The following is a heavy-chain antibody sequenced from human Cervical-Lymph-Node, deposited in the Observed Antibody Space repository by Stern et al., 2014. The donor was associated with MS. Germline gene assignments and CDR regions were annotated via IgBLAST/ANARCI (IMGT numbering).Heavy chain of an antibody. CDR3: AKSPRWDSSGYFDY. V-gene: IGHV3-23*04. J-gene: IGHJ4*02. Sequence: EMPLVESGGGLVQPGGSLRLSCAASGFTFSSYAMSWVRQAPGKGLEWVSAISGSGGSTYYAYSVKGRFTISRDNSKNTLYLQMNSLRAEDTAVYYCAKSPRWDSSGYFDYWGQGTLVTVSS. D-gene: IGHD3-22*01. CDR1: GFTFSSYA. CDR2: ISGSGGST.